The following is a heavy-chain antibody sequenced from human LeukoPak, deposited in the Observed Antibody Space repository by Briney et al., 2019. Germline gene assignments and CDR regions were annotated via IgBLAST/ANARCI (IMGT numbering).Heavy chain of an antibody. CDR3: ARDFRGPLCGGDCYSSWYFDL. J-gene: IGHJ2*01. Sequence: PGGSLRLSCAASGFTFSSYSMNWVRQAPGKGLVWVSRINPDGSTKTYAGSVKGRFTISRDNVKNTLYLQMNSLRAEDTAVYYCARDFRGPLCGGDCYSSWYFDLWGRGTLVSVSS. CDR1: GFTFSSYS. CDR2: INPDGSTK. V-gene: IGHV3-74*01. D-gene: IGHD2-21*02.